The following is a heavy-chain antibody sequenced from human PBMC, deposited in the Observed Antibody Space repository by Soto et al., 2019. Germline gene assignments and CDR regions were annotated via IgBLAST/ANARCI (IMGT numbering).Heavy chain of an antibody. V-gene: IGHV3-15*01. CDR1: GFNFTNAW. J-gene: IGHJ4*02. D-gene: IGHD3-16*01. CDR3: TTRRRGNPGGRIVDFDC. Sequence: PGGSLRLSCAASGFNFTNAWMKWVRQFPGKGLEWVGRIKRKSEGGVTDYGAPVRGRFTISRDDSKSMLFLHMSSLKTEDTALYYCTTRRRGNPGGRIVDFDCWGQGGLVTVSS. CDR2: IKRKSEGGVT.